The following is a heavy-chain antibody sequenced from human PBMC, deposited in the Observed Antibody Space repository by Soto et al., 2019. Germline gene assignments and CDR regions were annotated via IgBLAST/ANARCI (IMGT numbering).Heavy chain of an antibody. D-gene: IGHD3-9*01. Sequence: SDSLSLTCPVSGRAISSYYWSWLRQPPGKGLEWIGYIYYSGSTNYNPSLKSRVTISVDTSKNQFSLKLSSVTAADTAVYYCARASLLRYFDWFPYGMDVWGQGTTVT. V-gene: IGHV4-59*07. CDR1: GRAISSYY. CDR2: IYYSGST. CDR3: ARASLLRYFDWFPYGMDV. J-gene: IGHJ6*02.